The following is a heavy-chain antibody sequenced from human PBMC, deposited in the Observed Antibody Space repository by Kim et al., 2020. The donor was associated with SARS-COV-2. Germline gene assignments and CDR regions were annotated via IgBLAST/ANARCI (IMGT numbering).Heavy chain of an antibody. CDR1: GYSISSGYY. CDR2: IYHSGST. V-gene: IGHV4-38-2*02. J-gene: IGHJ6*02. D-gene: IGHD6-19*01. Sequence: SETLSLTCTVSGYSISSGYYWGCIRQPPGEGLGWIGSIYHSGSTYDNPSLKSRATMSIDTSKNQCSVKWSSVTAADTAFYYCARGAVAVSGWNYYYYGMDVWGQGTTVTVSS. CDR3: ARGAVAVSGWNYYYYGMDV.